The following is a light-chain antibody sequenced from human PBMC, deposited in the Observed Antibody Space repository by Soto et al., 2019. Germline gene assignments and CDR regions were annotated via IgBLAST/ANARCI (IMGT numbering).Light chain of an antibody. J-gene: IGLJ3*02. V-gene: IGLV1-36*01. CDR1: NSNIGSNA. Sequence: QSVLTQSPSLSGAPRQSVNISCSGNNSNIGSNAVHWYQQLPGKAPKLLMYYNDMLPSGVSDRFSGSKSGTSASLAISGLQSEDEGDYYCATWDDRLTAWVFGGGTKLTVL. CDR2: YND. CDR3: ATWDDRLTAWV.